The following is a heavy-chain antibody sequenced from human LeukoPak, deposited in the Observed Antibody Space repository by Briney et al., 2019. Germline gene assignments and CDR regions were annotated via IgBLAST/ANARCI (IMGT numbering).Heavy chain of an antibody. CDR2: ISGSGGST. J-gene: IGHJ5*02. Sequence: GGSLRLSCAASGFTFSSYAMSWVRQAPGKGLEWVSAISGSGGSTYYADSVKGRFTISRDNSKNTLYLQMNSLRAEDTAVYYCAKDGGLLWFGNPRGNWFDPWGQGTLVTVSS. CDR1: GFTFSSYA. V-gene: IGHV3-23*01. CDR3: AKDGGLLWFGNPRGNWFDP. D-gene: IGHD3-10*01.